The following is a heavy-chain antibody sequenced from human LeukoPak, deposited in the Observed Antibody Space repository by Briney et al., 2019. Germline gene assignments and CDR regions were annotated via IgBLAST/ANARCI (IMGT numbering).Heavy chain of an antibody. D-gene: IGHD3-22*01. CDR1: GFTFGDYA. V-gene: IGHV3-49*03. CDR3: TRERPGDSSGYYPDAFDI. CDR2: IRSKAYGGTT. Sequence: PGGSLRLSCTASGFTFGDYAMSWFRQVPGKGLEWVGFIRSKAYGGTTEYAASVKGRFTISRDDSKSIAYLQMNSLKTEDTAVYYCTRERPGDSSGYYPDAFDIWGQGTMVTVSS. J-gene: IGHJ3*02.